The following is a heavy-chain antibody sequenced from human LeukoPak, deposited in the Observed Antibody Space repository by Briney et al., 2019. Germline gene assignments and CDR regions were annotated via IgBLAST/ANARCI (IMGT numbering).Heavy chain of an antibody. CDR3: ARDGYGDYAFDY. J-gene: IGHJ4*02. CDR2: ISSSSSYI. CDR1: GFTFTTYS. V-gene: IGHV3-21*01. D-gene: IGHD4-17*01. Sequence: TGGSLRLSCAASGFTFTTYSMNWVRQAPGEGLEWVSSISSSSSYIYYADSVKGRFTISRDSATNFLFLQMNSLRAEDTAVYYCARDGYGDYAFDYWGQGTLVTVSS.